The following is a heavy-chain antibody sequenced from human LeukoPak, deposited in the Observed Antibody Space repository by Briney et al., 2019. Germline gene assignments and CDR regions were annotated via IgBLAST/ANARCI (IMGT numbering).Heavy chain of an antibody. CDR1: GFTVSSNY. CDR3: ASIEYSGYGGDY. Sequence: GGSLRLSCAASGFTVSSNYMSWVRQAPGKGLEWVSVIYSGGSTYYADSVKGRFTISRDNSKSTLYLQMNSLRAEDTAVYYCASIEYSGYGGDYWGQGTLVTVSS. V-gene: IGHV3-66*01. D-gene: IGHD5-12*01. CDR2: IYSGGST. J-gene: IGHJ4*02.